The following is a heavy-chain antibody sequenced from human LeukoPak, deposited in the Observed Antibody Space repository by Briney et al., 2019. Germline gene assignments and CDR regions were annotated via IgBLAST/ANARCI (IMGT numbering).Heavy chain of an antibody. V-gene: IGHV4-59*01. CDR3: AKGYYDILTGYNNWFDP. CDR2: IYYSGST. J-gene: IGHJ5*02. D-gene: IGHD3-9*01. CDR1: GGSISSYY. Sequence: KPSETLSLTCTVSGGSISSYYWSWIRQPPGKGLEWIGYIYYSGSTNYNPSLKSRVTISVDTSKNQFSLKLSSVTAADTAVYYCAKGYYDILTGYNNWFDPWGQGTLVTVSS.